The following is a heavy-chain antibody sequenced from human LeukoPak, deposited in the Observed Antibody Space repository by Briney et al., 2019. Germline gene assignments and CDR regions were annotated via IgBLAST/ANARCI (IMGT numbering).Heavy chain of an antibody. Sequence: PGGSLRLSCAASGFTFSSYSMNWVRQAPGKGLEWASSISSSSSYIYYADSVKGRFTISRDNAKNSLYLQMNSLRAEDTAVYYCATSIPKYCTSTSCSSDYSGQGTLVTVSS. D-gene: IGHD2-2*01. CDR2: ISSSSSYI. CDR1: GFTFSSYS. V-gene: IGHV3-21*01. CDR3: ATSIPKYCTSTSCSSDY. J-gene: IGHJ4*02.